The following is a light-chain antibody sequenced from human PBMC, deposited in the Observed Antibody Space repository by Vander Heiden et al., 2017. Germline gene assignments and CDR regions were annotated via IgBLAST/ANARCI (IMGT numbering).Light chain of an antibody. CDR1: QSISSW. V-gene: IGKV1-5*03. Sequence: DLQMTQSPSTLSASVGDRVTITCRASQSISSWLAWYQQKPGKAPKLLIYKASSLESGVPSRFSGSGSGTEFTLTISSLQPDDFATYYCQGYNSYGWTFGQGTKVEIK. CDR3: QGYNSYGWT. J-gene: IGKJ1*01. CDR2: KAS.